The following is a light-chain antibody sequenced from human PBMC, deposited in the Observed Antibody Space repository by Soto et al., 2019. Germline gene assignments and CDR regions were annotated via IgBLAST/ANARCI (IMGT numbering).Light chain of an antibody. Sequence: EIVLTQSPGTLSLSPGERATLSCRASQSISRSLAWYQQKPGQAPRLLIYGASTRATGIPDRFSGSGSGTDFTLTISRLEPEDFAVYYCQQYGASVLTFGQGTKVEIK. J-gene: IGKJ1*01. CDR2: GAS. CDR3: QQYGASVLT. CDR1: QSISRS. V-gene: IGKV3-20*01.